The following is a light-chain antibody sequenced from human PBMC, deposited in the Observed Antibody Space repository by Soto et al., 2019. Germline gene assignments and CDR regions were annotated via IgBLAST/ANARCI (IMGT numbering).Light chain of an antibody. CDR3: HQRINWPRT. CDR2: DAS. V-gene: IGKV3-11*01. CDR1: QSVSSC. J-gene: IGKJ2*01. Sequence: DIVLTQSPATLSLSPGERATLSCRASQSVSSCLAWYQQKPGQAPRLLIYDASNRATGIPARFSGSGSGTDFTLTISSLGPEDSAVYYCHQRINWPRTFGQGTKLEIK.